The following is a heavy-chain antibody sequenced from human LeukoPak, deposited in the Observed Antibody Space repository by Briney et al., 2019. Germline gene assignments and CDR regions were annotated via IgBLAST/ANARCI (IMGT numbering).Heavy chain of an antibody. Sequence: GGSLRLSCAASGFTFSSYSMNWVRQAPGKGLGWVSSISSSSSYIYYADSVKGRFTISRDNAKNSLYLQMNSLRAEDTAVYYCARSGAVVPYFDYWGQGTLVTVSS. CDR3: ARSGAVVPYFDY. V-gene: IGHV3-21*01. CDR1: GFTFSSYS. CDR2: ISSSSSYI. J-gene: IGHJ4*02. D-gene: IGHD3-10*01.